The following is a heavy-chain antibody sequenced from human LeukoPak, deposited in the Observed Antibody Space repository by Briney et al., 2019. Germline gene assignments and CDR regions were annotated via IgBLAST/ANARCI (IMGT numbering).Heavy chain of an antibody. D-gene: IGHD1-7*01. CDR1: GFLVSDNY. Sequence: PGGSLRLSCAASGFLVSDNYMHWLRQAPGKGLEWVSVLYTGGSTYYADSGKGRFTISRDNSKNTLYLQMNSLRVEDTAVYYRARDHWNYHAFDYWGQGTLVTVSS. V-gene: IGHV3-53*01. CDR2: LYTGGST. CDR3: ARDHWNYHAFDY. J-gene: IGHJ4*02.